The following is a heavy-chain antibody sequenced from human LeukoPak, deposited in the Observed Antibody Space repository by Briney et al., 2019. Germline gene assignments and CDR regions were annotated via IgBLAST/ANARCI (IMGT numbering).Heavy chain of an antibody. CDR3: ARRVRFGEDPFDY. V-gene: IGHV4-39*01. Sequence: SSETLSLTCTVSGGSISSSSYYWGWIRQPPGKGLEWIGSIYYSGSTYYNPSLKSRVTISVDTSKNQFSLKLSSVTAADTAVYYCARRVRFGEDPFDYWGQGTLVTVSS. J-gene: IGHJ4*02. CDR1: GGSISSSSYY. D-gene: IGHD3-10*01. CDR2: IYYSGST.